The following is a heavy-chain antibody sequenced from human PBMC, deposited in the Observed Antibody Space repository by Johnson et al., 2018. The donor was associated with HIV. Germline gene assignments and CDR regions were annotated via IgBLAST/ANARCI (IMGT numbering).Heavy chain of an antibody. CDR3: ARGRYGRMTTVAAAAFDI. CDR1: GFTVSINY. D-gene: IGHD4-23*01. V-gene: IGHV3-23*04. Sequence: VQLVESGGDLVQPGGSLRVSCAASGFTVSINYMSWVRQPPGKGLEWVSVISGSGGSTYYADSVTGLFTISRDNSKNSLYLQMNSLRAEDTALYYCARGRYGRMTTVAAAAFDIWGQGTMVTVSS. J-gene: IGHJ3*02. CDR2: SGSGGST.